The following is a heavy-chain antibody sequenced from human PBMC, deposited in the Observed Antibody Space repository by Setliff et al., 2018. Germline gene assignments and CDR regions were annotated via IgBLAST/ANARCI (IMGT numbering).Heavy chain of an antibody. J-gene: IGHJ4*02. V-gene: IGHV4-34*01. D-gene: IGHD4-4*01. CDR1: GASFSDYY. Sequence: PSETLSLTCTVYGASFSDYYWGWIRQPPGKGLEWIEEINHRGSTNYSPSLRSRVTMSVDTSKKQLSLNLISVTAADTATYFCSRGDDNSKAGADWGQGSLVTVSS. CDR3: SRGDDNSKAGAD. CDR2: INHRGST.